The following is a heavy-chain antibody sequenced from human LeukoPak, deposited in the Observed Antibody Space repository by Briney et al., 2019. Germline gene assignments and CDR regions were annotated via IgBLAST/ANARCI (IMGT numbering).Heavy chain of an antibody. V-gene: IGHV4-34*01. CDR2: INHSGST. J-gene: IGHJ6*02. D-gene: IGHD3-22*01. Sequence: PSETLYLTCAVYGGSFSGYYWSWIRQPPGKGLEWIGEINHSGSTNYNPSLKSRVTISVDTSKNQFSLKLSSVTAADTAVYYCARDAPYYYDSSGYSKSYYYYGMDVWGQGTTVTVSS. CDR3: ARDAPYYYDSSGYSKSYYYYGMDV. CDR1: GGSFSGYY.